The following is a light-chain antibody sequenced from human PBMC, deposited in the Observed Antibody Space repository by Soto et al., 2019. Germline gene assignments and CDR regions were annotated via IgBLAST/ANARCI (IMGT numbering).Light chain of an antibody. CDR2: GAS. CDR3: QQLIRYPLA. V-gene: IGKV1-9*01. CDR1: EGIVNY. J-gene: IGKJ5*01. Sequence: IQLTQSPSSLSASVGDRVTITCRASEGIVNYLAWYQQQPGKAPKLLIYGASTLQGGVPSRFTGSGSGTDFTLTISSLQPEDFATYHCQQLIRYPLAFGQGTRLEMK.